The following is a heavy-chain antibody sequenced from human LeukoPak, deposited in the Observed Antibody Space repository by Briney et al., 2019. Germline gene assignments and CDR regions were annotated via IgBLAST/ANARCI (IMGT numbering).Heavy chain of an antibody. CDR1: GFTFSSYE. J-gene: IGHJ4*02. V-gene: IGHV3-20*04. Sequence: GGSLRLSCAASGFTFSSYEMNWVRQAPGKGLEWVSGINWNGGSTGYADSVKGRFTISRDNAKNSLYLQMNSLRAEDTALYYCARVAYSAYDYPTLLPPFDYWGLGTLVTVSS. D-gene: IGHD5-12*01. CDR3: ARVAYSAYDYPTLLPPFDY. CDR2: INWNGGST.